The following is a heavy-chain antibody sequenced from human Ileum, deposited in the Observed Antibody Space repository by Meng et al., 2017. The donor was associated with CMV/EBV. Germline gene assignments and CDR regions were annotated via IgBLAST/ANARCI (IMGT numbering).Heavy chain of an antibody. CDR1: GASIKNSC. J-gene: IGHJ4*02. Sequence: QGHLQESGPRLVNPSGTLSPTCTVSGASIKNSCWPWLRQPAGKGLEWLGRIHYSGGTDDNPSLKSRVTLSIDTSKNQLSLKIYSVTAADTAVYYCARAGARGVPVDLWGQGTLVTVSS. V-gene: IGHV4-4*07. CDR2: IHYSGGT. CDR3: ARAGARGVPVDL. D-gene: IGHD3-10*01.